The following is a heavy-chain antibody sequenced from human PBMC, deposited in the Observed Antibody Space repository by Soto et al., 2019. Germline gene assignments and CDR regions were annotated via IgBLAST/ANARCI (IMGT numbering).Heavy chain of an antibody. D-gene: IGHD4-4*01. V-gene: IGHV3-73*02. CDR2: TRSKAHSYAT. CDR1: GFSFSDSA. CDR3: TRHTVDY. Sequence: EVQLVESGGGLVQPGGSLKLSCAASGFSFSDSAIHWVRQGSGKGLEWVGRTRSKAHSYATAFAASVKGRFTISRDDSKNTVYLQMNSLKTEDTAVYYCTRHTVDYWGQGTLVTVSS. J-gene: IGHJ4*02.